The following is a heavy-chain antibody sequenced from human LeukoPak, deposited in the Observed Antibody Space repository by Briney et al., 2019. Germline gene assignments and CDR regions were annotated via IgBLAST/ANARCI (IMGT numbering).Heavy chain of an antibody. V-gene: IGHV3-7*01. J-gene: IGHJ3*02. D-gene: IGHD3-16*01. Sequence: PGGSLRLSCVASGFTFSNYWMSWVRQAPGKGLEWVANIKLDGSEKYYVGSVKGRLTISRDNAKNSLYLQMNSLRAEDTAVYYCAREGEGGFDIWGQGTMVTVSS. CDR2: IKLDGSEK. CDR1: GFTFSNYW. CDR3: AREGEGGFDI.